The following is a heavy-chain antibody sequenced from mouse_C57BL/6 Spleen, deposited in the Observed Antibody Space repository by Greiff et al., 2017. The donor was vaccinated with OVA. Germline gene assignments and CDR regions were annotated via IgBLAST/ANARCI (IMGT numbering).Heavy chain of an antibody. Sequence: EVQGVESGEGLVKPGGSLKLSCAASGFTFSSYAMSWVRQTPEKRLEWVAYISSGGDYTYYADTVKGRFTISRDKSRNTLYLQMSSLKSEDTAMYYCTSSGEDYYAMDDWGQGTSVTVSA. CDR1: GFTFSSYA. J-gene: IGHJ4*01. CDR2: ISSGGDYT. V-gene: IGHV5-9-1*02. CDR3: TSSGEDYYAMDD.